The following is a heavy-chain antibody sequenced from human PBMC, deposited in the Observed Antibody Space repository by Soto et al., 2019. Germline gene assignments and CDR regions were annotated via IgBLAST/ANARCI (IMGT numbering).Heavy chain of an antibody. Sequence: SETLSLTCAVYGGSVNGYYWKWIRQTPEKGLEWIGEINHTGGTHYNPSLKSRVPMSVDTSKNQFSLRLSSVTAADTAIYFCATRITVFGLLIPPFDPWGQGTHVTVSS. D-gene: IGHD3-3*01. CDR2: INHTGGT. V-gene: IGHV4-34*01. CDR3: ATRITVFGLLIPPFDP. CDR1: GGSVNGYY. J-gene: IGHJ5*02.